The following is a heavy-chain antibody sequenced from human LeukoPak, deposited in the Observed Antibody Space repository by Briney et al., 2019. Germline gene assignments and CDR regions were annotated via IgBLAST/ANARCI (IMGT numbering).Heavy chain of an antibody. J-gene: IGHJ4*02. CDR1: GGSISSYY. CDR3: ARGGGNYYPYYFDF. D-gene: IGHD1-26*01. Sequence: SETLSLTCTVSGGSISSYYWSWIRQPAGKGLEWIGYIYYSGSTNYNPSLKSRVTISEDTSKNQFSLKLSSVTAADTAVYYCARGGGNYYPYYFDFWGQGTLVTVSS. V-gene: IGHV4-59*01. CDR2: IYYSGST.